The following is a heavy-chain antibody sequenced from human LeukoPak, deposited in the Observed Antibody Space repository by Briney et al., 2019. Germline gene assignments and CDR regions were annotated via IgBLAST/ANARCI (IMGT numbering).Heavy chain of an antibody. V-gene: IGHV4-59*01. CDR1: GGSISTYY. Sequence: SETLSLTCCVSGGSISTYYWSWLRQPPGKGLEWIGYIYYSGSTNYNPSLKSRVTISVDTSKNQFSLKLSSVTAADTAVYYCARGRPYCSGGSCYGFYYYGMDVWGKGTTVTVSS. CDR2: IYYSGST. J-gene: IGHJ6*04. CDR3: ARGRPYCSGGSCYGFYYYGMDV. D-gene: IGHD2-15*01.